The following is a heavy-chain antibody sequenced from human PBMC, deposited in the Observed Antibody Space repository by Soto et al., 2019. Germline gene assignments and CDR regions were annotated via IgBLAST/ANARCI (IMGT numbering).Heavy chain of an antibody. CDR1: GYTFTSYD. D-gene: IGHD5-12*01. CDR2: MHPNSGST. J-gene: IGHJ6*03. Sequence: GASVKVSCKASGYTFTSYDTNWVRQAAGQGLEWMGWMHPNSGSTGYAQKFQGRVTMSRNTSISTAYMELSSLRSEDTAVYYCARGPSGYDTYYMDVWGKGTTVTVSS. CDR3: ARGPSGYDTYYMDV. V-gene: IGHV1-8*01.